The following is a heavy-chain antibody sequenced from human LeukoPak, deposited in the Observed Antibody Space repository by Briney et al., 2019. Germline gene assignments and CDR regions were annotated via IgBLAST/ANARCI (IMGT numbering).Heavy chain of an antibody. CDR2: ISAYNGNT. V-gene: IGHV1-18*04. CDR3: ARVYCSSTSCYADNDY. Sequence: ASVKVSCKASGYTFTSYGISWVRQAPGQGLEWMGWISAYNGNTNYAQKLQGRVTMTTVTSTSTAYMELRSLRSDDTAVYYCARVYCSSTSCYADNDYWGQGTLVTVSS. J-gene: IGHJ4*02. CDR1: GYTFTSYG. D-gene: IGHD2-2*01.